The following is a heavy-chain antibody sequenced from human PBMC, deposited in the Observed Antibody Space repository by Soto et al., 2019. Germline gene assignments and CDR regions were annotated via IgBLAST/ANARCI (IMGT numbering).Heavy chain of an antibody. CDR2: VYYTAST. V-gene: IGHV4-39*01. D-gene: IGHD3-22*01. Sequence: ETLSLTCTVSGGSISSTNYYWGWIRQPPGKGLEWLGNVYYTASTYYNPSLKSRVTISVDTSKNQISLKLTSVTAADTAVYYCARRAGYYVGSNYYPQWGQGTLVTVSS. CDR3: ARRAGYYVGSNYYPQ. CDR1: GGSISSTNYY. J-gene: IGHJ4*02.